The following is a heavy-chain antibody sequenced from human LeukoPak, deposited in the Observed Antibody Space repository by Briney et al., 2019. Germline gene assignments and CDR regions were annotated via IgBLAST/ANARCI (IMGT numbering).Heavy chain of an antibody. CDR1: GYTFTSYD. CDR2: MNPNSGNT. CDR3: ARSYCSSTSCLYFFDY. J-gene: IGHJ4*02. Sequence: ASVKASCKASGYTFTSYDINWVRQATGQGLEWMGWMNPNSGNTGYAQKFQGRVTITRNTSISTAYMELSSLRSEDTAVYYCARSYCSSTSCLYFFDYWGQGTLVTVSS. D-gene: IGHD2-2*01. V-gene: IGHV1-8*03.